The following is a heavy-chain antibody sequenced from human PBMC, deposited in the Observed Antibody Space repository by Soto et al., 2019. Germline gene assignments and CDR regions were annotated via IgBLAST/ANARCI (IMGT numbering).Heavy chain of an antibody. CDR1: GFTFSSYA. CDR3: AKGGIIVVVVAATPYASGAFDI. J-gene: IGHJ3*02. Sequence: EVQLLESGGGLVQPGGSLRLSCAASGFTFSSYAMSWVRQAPGKGLEWVSAISGSGGSTYYADSVKGRFPISRDNSKNTLYLQMNSLRADDTAVYYCAKGGIIVVVVAATPYASGAFDIWGQGTMVTVSS. V-gene: IGHV3-23*01. CDR2: ISGSGGST. D-gene: IGHD2-15*01.